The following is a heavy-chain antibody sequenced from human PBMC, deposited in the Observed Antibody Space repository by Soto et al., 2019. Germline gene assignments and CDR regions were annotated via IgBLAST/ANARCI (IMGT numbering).Heavy chain of an antibody. CDR1: GDSIIGSYH. J-gene: IGHJ4*02. D-gene: IGHD2-2*03. V-gene: IGHV4-38-2*01. CDR3: ARTDTVGYYPH. Sequence: SETLSLTCAVSGDSIIGSYHWAWIRQPPGRSLEWIASIFHTGTTYYTPSLKSRVTISVDTSKNQFSLRLSSVTAADSAVYDCARTDTVGYYPHLGQGNLVTVSS. CDR2: IFHTGTT.